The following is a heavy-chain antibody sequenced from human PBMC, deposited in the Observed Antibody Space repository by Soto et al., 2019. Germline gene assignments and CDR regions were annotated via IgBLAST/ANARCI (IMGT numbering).Heavy chain of an antibody. Sequence: QVQLQESGPGLVKPSGTLSLTCAVSGGSISSSYWWSWVRQPPGKGLEWIGEIYHSGSTNYNTSLKSRVTISVDKAKNQFSLKVTSVTAADTAVYYCARVSGSYCYGMDVWGQGTTVTVSS. V-gene: IGHV4-4*02. CDR1: GGSISSSYW. CDR3: ARVSGSYCYGMDV. J-gene: IGHJ6*02. CDR2: IYHSGST.